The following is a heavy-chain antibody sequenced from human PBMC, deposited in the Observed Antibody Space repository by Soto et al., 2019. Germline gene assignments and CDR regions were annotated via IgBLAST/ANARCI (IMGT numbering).Heavy chain of an antibody. D-gene: IGHD3-10*01. CDR3: ARPARGVRGVIIDIYYYYGMDV. V-gene: IGHV3-23*01. CDR2: ISGSGGST. Sequence: GGSLRLSCAASGFTFSSYAMSWVRQAPGKGLEWVSAISGSGGSTYYADSVKGRFTISRDNSKNTLYLQMNSLRAEDTAVYYCARPARGVRGVIIDIYYYYGMDVWGQGTTVTVSS. J-gene: IGHJ6*02. CDR1: GFTFSSYA.